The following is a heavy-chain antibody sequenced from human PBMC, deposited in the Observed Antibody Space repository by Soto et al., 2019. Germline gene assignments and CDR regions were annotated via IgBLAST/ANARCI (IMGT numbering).Heavy chain of an antibody. CDR3: AGALYGDYPNDY. D-gene: IGHD4-17*01. V-gene: IGHV3-48*01. CDR1: GFTFSSYN. Sequence: EVQLVESGGGLVQPGGSLRLSCAASGFTFSSYNMNWVRQAPGRGLEWVSFISSSSSTIYYADSVKGRFTISRDNAKNSLYLQMNSLRAEDTAVYYCAGALYGDYPNDYWGQGTLVTVSS. J-gene: IGHJ4*02. CDR2: ISSSSSTI.